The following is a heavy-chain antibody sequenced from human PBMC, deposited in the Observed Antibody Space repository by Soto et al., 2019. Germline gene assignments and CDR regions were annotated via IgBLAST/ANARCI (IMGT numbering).Heavy chain of an antibody. Sequence: QVQLQQWGAGLLKPSETLSLTCAVYGGSLSVYYWNWLRQPPGKGLEWIGEVNHRGSSSYNPSLKRRVDISVDTAMTQFSLKLRSVTAADTAVYYCARYQWNPGAFDPWGPGTQVIVSS. J-gene: IGHJ5*02. CDR3: ARYQWNPGAFDP. CDR2: VNHRGSS. D-gene: IGHD1-20*01. CDR1: GGSLSVYY. V-gene: IGHV4-34*01.